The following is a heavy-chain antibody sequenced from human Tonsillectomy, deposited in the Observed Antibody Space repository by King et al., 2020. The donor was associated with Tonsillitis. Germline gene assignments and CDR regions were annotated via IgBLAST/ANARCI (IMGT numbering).Heavy chain of an antibody. D-gene: IGHD2-2*01. CDR2: IGYEGRNK. CDR1: GFIFSNFG. J-gene: IGHJ4*02. V-gene: IGHV3-30*02. CDR3: AKDDGARSCYY. Sequence: QLVQSGGGVVQPGGSLRLSCAASGFIFSNFGMHWVRQAPGKGLEWVAFIGYEGRNKYYIDSVKGRFTISRDDSKNTLYMQMNSLRAEDTAVYYCAKDDGARSCYYWGQGTLVAVSS.